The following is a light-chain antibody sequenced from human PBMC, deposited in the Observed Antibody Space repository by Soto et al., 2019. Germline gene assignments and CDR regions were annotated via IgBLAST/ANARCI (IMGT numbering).Light chain of an antibody. CDR3: QQYGSPGT. J-gene: IGKJ1*01. CDR2: GAS. V-gene: IGKV3-20*01. Sequence: EILMKQSPATLSVSTGGRATLSCRASQSVSSNLAWYKQKPGQAPRLLIYGASSRATGIPDRLSGSGSGTEFTLTISRMEPEDFAVYYCQQYGSPGTFGHGTKVDIK. CDR1: QSVSSN.